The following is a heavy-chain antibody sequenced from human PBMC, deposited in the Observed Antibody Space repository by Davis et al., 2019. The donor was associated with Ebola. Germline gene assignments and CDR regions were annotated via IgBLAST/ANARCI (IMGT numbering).Heavy chain of an antibody. CDR2: IKQDGSEK. J-gene: IGHJ2*01. CDR1: GFTFSSYW. CDR3: ARDRGEWELLRYFDL. Sequence: GESLKISCAASGFTFSSYWMSWVRQAPGKGLEWVANIKQDGSEKYYVDSVKGRFTISRDNAKNSLYLQMNSLRAEDTAVYDCARDRGEWELLRYFDLWGRGTLVTVSS. V-gene: IGHV3-7*03. D-gene: IGHD1-26*01.